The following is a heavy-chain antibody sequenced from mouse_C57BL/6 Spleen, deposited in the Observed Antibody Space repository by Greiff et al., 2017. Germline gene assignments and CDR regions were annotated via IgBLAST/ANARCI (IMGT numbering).Heavy chain of an antibody. CDR2: ISDGGSYT. CDR3: ARDKRTMVTTDYFDY. V-gene: IGHV5-4*01. Sequence: EVQLQESGGGLVKPGGSLKLSCAASGFTFSSYAMSWVRQTPEKRLEWVATISDGGSYTYYPDNVKGRFTISRDNAKNNLYLQMSHLKSEDTAMYYCARDKRTMVTTDYFDYWGQGTTLTVSS. CDR1: GFTFSSYA. D-gene: IGHD2-2*01. J-gene: IGHJ2*01.